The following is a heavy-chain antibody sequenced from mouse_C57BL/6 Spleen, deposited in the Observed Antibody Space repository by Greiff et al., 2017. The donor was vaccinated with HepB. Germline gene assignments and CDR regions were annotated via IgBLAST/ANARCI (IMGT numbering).Heavy chain of an antibody. J-gene: IGHJ4*01. CDR3: ALTDYYAMDY. V-gene: IGHV1-53*01. CDR2: INPSNGGT. D-gene: IGHD1-1*01. Sequence: VKLMESGTELVKPGASVKLSCKASGYTFTSYWMHWVKQRPGQGLEWIGNINPSNGGTNYNEKFKSKATLTVDKSSSTAYMQLSSLTSEDSAVYYCALTDYYAMDYWGQGTSVTVSS. CDR1: GYTFTSYW.